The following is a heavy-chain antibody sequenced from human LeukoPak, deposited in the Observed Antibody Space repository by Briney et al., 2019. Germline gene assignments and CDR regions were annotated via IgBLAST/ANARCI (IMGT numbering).Heavy chain of an antibody. CDR3: ARDHLIEGATGASEI. Sequence: PGGSLRLSCVASGFSISKYWMSWVRRAPGKGLEWVANIKQDGRDKYYVDSVKGRFTISRDNAKNSLYLQMNSLRVEDTAVYYCARDHLIEGATGASEIWGQGTMVTVSS. V-gene: IGHV3-7*05. CDR1: GFSISKYW. CDR2: IKQDGRDK. D-gene: IGHD1-26*01. J-gene: IGHJ3*02.